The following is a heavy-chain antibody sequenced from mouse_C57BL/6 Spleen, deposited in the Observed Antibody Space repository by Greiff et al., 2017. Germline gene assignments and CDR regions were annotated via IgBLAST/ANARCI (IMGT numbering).Heavy chain of an antibody. CDR3: ARHEEPAQATRDYFDY. D-gene: IGHD3-2*02. CDR2: FYPGSGSI. Sequence: QVQLQQSGAELVKPGASVKLSCKASGYTFTEYTIHWVKQRSGQGLEWIGWFYPGSGSIKHNEKFKDKATLTADKSYSSVYMELSILTSEDSAVYFCARHEEPAQATRDYFDYWGQGTTLTVSS. CDR1: GYTFTEYT. J-gene: IGHJ2*01. V-gene: IGHV1-62-2*01.